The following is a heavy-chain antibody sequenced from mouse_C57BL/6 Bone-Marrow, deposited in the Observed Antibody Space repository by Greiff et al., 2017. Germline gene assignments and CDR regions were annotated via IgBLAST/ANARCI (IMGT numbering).Heavy chain of an antibody. CDR3: ARYDYGSSLDY. V-gene: IGHV1-39*01. Sequence: EVQVVESGPELVKPGASVKISCKASGYSFTDYNMNWVKQSNGKSLEWIGVINSNYGTTSYNQKFKGKATLTVDQSSSTAYMQLNSLTSEDSAVYYCARYDYGSSLDYWGQGTTLTVSS. D-gene: IGHD1-1*01. J-gene: IGHJ2*01. CDR1: GYSFTDYN. CDR2: INSNYGTT.